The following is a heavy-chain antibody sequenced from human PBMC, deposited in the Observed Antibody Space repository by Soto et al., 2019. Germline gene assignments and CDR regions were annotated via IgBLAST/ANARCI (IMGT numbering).Heavy chain of an antibody. CDR1: GSTFSSSG. Sequence: PGGSLRLSCAASGSTFSSSGMHWVRQAPGKGLEWVAVISYDGSNKYYADSVKGRFTISRDNSKNTLYLQMNSLRAEDTAVYYCAKDLNVPANQPRFLEWLSNKYYYYYGMDVWGQGTTVTVSS. CDR3: AKDLNVPANQPRFLEWLSNKYYYYYGMDV. CDR2: ISYDGSNK. J-gene: IGHJ6*02. D-gene: IGHD3-3*01. V-gene: IGHV3-30*18.